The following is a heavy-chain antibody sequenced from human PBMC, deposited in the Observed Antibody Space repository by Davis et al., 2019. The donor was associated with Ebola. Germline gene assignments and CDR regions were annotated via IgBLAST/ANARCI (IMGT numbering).Heavy chain of an antibody. D-gene: IGHD2-21*02. CDR3: ARSPLVTAIPSQFDY. CDR1: GFTFSSYA. CDR2: ISSNGGST. V-gene: IGHV3-64*01. J-gene: IGHJ4*02. Sequence: GESLKISRAASGFTFSSYAMHWVRQAPGKGLEYVSAISSNGGSTYYANSVKGRFTISRDNSKNTLYLQMGSLRAEDMAVYYCARSPLVTAIPSQFDYWGQGTLVTVSS.